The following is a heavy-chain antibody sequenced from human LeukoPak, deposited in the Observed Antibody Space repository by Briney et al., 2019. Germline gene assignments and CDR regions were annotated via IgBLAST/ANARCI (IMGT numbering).Heavy chain of an antibody. CDR3: ARMGNSSGWPGAPDFDY. D-gene: IGHD6-19*01. CDR1: GYSFTSYW. J-gene: IGHJ4*02. Sequence: GESLQISCQGSGYSFTSYWIGWVRQMPGKGLEWMGIIYPGDSDTRYSPSFQGQVTISADKSISTAYLQWSSLKASDTAMYYCARMGNSSGWPGAPDFDYWGQGTLVTVSS. V-gene: IGHV5-51*01. CDR2: IYPGDSDT.